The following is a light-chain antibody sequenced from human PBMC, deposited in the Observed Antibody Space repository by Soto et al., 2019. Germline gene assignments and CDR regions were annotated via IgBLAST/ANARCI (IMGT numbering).Light chain of an antibody. CDR3: SSYTRSSTYV. CDR1: GSDVGGYDY. Sequence: QSALTQPASVSGSPGQSITISCTGTGSDVGGYDYVSWYQHHPGKAPKVMIYEVTNRPSGVSNRFSGSKSGNTASLTISGLLAEDEADYYCSSYTRSSTYVFGTGTKVTVL. CDR2: EVT. V-gene: IGLV2-14*01. J-gene: IGLJ1*01.